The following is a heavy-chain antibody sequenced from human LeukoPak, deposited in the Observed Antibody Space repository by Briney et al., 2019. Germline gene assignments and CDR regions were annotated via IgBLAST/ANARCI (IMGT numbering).Heavy chain of an antibody. CDR1: GYTFTSYY. CDR2: INPSGGST. V-gene: IGHV1-46*01. J-gene: IGHJ5*02. CDR3: AREGADIVLMVYAIHSNWFDP. Sequence: ASVKVSCKASGYTFTSYYMHWVRQAPGQGLEWMGIINPSGGSTSYAQKFQGRVTMTRDTSTSTVYMELSSLRSEDTAVYYCAREGADIVLMVYAIHSNWFDPWGQGTLVTASS. D-gene: IGHD2-8*01.